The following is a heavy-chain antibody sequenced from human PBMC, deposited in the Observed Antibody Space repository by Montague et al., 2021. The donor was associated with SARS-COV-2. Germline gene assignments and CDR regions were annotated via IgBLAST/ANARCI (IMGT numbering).Heavy chain of an antibody. CDR3: ARDGEYCSGEKCYSYWYFDL. V-gene: IGHV3-7*01. J-gene: IGHJ2*01. CDR2: KKQDWSEI. Sequence: SLRLSCAGSVFTLGRYWLSLVRQAPGEWLEWVANKKQDWSEIFYMYSVMVQFTMSRCNAKGSVSLQMTSLRIEDTARYYCARDGEYCSGEKCYSYWYFDLWGRGTQVTVSS. CDR1: VFTLGRYW. D-gene: IGHD2-15*01.